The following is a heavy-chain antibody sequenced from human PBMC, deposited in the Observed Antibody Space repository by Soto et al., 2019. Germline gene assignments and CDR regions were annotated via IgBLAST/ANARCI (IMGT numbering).Heavy chain of an antibody. CDR2: VSGSGGST. V-gene: IGHV3-23*01. CDR1: GFTFSNYG. J-gene: IGHJ2*01. D-gene: IGHD6-13*01. CDR3: AKGYTTSYSYIDL. Sequence: EVQLLESGGDLVQPGGSLRLSCAASGFTFSNYGMSWVRQAQGKGLEWVSAVSGSGGSTYYADSVKGRFTISRDNSKNTLYLQRNTLRAEDTAVYYCAKGYTTSYSYIDLWGHGTLVTVSS.